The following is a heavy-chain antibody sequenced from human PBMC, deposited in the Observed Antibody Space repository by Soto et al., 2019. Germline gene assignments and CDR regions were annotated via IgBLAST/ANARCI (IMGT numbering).Heavy chain of an antibody. D-gene: IGHD1-26*01. Sequence: QVQLQESGPGLVKPSETLSLTCTVSGGSIRSYYWSWIRQPPGKGLAWIGSIYYSGSTNYKPSLKSRVTISVDTSKNQFSLKLNSVTAADTAVYYCARQGGWFDPWGQGTLVTVSS. CDR3: ARQGGWFDP. J-gene: IGHJ5*02. V-gene: IGHV4-59*08. CDR1: GGSIRSYY. CDR2: IYYSGST.